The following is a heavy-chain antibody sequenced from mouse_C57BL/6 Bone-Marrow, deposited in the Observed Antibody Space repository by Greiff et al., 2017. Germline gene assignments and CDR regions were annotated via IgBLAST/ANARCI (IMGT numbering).Heavy chain of an antibody. Sequence: EVQLQQSGAELVRPGSSVKMSCKTSGYTFTSYGINWVKQRPGQGLEWIGDIYTGNGYTEYNEKFKGKATLTSDTSSSTAYMQLSSLTSEDSAIYFCARSGDGCWFAYWGQGTLVTVSA. J-gene: IGHJ3*01. CDR3: ARSGDGCWFAY. CDR1: GYTFTSYG. D-gene: IGHD3-3*01. V-gene: IGHV1-58*01. CDR2: IYTGNGYT.